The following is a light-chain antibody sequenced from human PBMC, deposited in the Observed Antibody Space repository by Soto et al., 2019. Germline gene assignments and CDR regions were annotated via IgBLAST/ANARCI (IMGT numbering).Light chain of an antibody. V-gene: IGKV3-20*01. Sequence: EMVLTQSPGTLSLSPGERATLSCRASQSVSSSYLAWYQQKPGQAPRLLIYGASSRATGIPDRFSGSGSGTDFTLTITRLEPDDCAVYYCQQYGSSPPFTFGQGTRLEIK. J-gene: IGKJ5*01. CDR3: QQYGSSPPFT. CDR2: GAS. CDR1: QSVSSSY.